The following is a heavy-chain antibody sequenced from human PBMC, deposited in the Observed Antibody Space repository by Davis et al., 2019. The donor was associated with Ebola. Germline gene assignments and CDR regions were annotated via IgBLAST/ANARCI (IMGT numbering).Heavy chain of an antibody. V-gene: IGHV1-8*01. J-gene: IGHJ6*02. CDR1: GYTFTSYD. CDR2: MNPNSGNT. CDR3: ASYTYITIFGVHIRGGGYGMDV. D-gene: IGHD3-3*01. Sequence: ASVKVSCKASGYTFTSYDINWVRQATGQGLEWMGWMNPNSGNTGYAQKFQGRVTMTRNTSISTAYMELSSLRSEDTAVYYCASYTYITIFGVHIRGGGYGMDVWGQGTTVTVS.